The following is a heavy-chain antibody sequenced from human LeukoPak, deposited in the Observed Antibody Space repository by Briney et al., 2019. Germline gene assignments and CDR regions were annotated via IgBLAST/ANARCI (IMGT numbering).Heavy chain of an antibody. CDR3: ARGLGVTIFGVVIGNFQH. V-gene: IGHV4-61*02. CDR2: IYTSGST. Sequence: SQTLSLTCTVSGGSISSGSYYWRWIRQPAGKGLEWLGRIYTSGSTNYNPSLKSRLTISVDTSKNQFSLKLSSVTAADTAVYYCARGLGVTIFGVVIGNFQHWGQGTLVTVSS. D-gene: IGHD3-3*01. CDR1: GGSISSGSYY. J-gene: IGHJ1*01.